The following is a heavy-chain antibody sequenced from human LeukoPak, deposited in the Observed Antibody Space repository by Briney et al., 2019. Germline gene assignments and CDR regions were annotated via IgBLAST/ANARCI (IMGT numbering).Heavy chain of an antibody. CDR2: MYYSGST. V-gene: IGHV4-30-4*01. CDR1: GGSVSSGDYY. Sequence: SETLSLTCTVSGGSVSSGDYYWSWIRQPPGKGLEWIAYMYYSGSTYYNPSLKSRVTMSADTSKNQLSLKLSSVTAADTAVYYCARSYYYYINIDPWGQGIMVTASS. J-gene: IGHJ5*02. D-gene: IGHD3-10*01. CDR3: ARSYYYYINIDP.